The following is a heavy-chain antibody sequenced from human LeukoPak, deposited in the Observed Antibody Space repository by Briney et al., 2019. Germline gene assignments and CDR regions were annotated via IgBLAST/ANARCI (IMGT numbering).Heavy chain of an antibody. D-gene: IGHD3-22*01. Sequence: GASVKVSCKASGGSFSSYAISWVRQAPGQGLEWMGGITPMFGTANYAQKFQGRVTITADESTSTAYMELSSLRSEDTAVYYCAARTRYDSSRTRWFDPWGQGTLVTVSS. CDR2: ITPMFGTA. V-gene: IGHV1-69*13. CDR1: GGSFSSYA. CDR3: AARTRYDSSRTRWFDP. J-gene: IGHJ5*02.